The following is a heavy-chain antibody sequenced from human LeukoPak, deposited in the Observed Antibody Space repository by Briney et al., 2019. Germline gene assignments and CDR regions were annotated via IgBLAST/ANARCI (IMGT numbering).Heavy chain of an antibody. V-gene: IGHV3-21*01. CDR2: IRSSGSSI. D-gene: IGHD5-18*01. Sequence: GGSLRLSCAASGFTFSSYNMNWVRQAPGKGLEWVSSIRSSGSSIYYADSVKGRFTISRDNAKNSLYLQMNSLRAEDTAVYYCASGTSYGLVMYYFDHWGQGTLVTVSS. CDR3: ASGTSYGLVMYYFDH. J-gene: IGHJ4*02. CDR1: GFTFSSYN.